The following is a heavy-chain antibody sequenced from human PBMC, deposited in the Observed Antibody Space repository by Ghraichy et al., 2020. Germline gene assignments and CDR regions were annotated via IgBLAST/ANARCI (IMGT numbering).Heavy chain of an antibody. CDR3: VKDSNPYFWSGYYSEDY. CDR1: GFTFSFYA. CDR2: ISDSGGTT. D-gene: IGHD3-3*01. V-gene: IGHV3-23*01. J-gene: IGHJ4*02. Sequence: GGSLRLSCAASGFTFSFYAMSWVRQAPGKGLEWVSSISDSGGTTYTADSVKGRFTISRDNSKNTLYLQMNSLRAEDTAIYFCVKDSNPYFWSGYYSEDYWGQGTLVTVSS.